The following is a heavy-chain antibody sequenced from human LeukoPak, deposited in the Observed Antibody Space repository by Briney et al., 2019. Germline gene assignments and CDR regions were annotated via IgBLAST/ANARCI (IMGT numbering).Heavy chain of an antibody. D-gene: IGHD3-9*01. Sequence: GASVKVSCKASGYTLTSYGISWVRQAPGQGLEWMGWISAYNGNTNYAQNLQGRVTMTTDTSTSTVYMELRSLRSDDTPVYYCARYGILSSYPDYWGQGTLVTVSS. J-gene: IGHJ4*02. CDR1: GYTLTSYG. V-gene: IGHV1-18*01. CDR2: ISAYNGNT. CDR3: ARYGILSSYPDY.